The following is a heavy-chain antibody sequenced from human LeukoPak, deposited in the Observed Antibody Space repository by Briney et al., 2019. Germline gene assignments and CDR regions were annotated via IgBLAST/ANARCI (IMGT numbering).Heavy chain of an antibody. Sequence: QPGGSLRLSCAASGFTFNEYPVHWVRQAPGKGLEWVSAISGGGGSTYYADSVKGRFTISRDNSKNTVSLQMNSLRAEDTAVYYCAKDTDFYGAPQPAWGQGTTVTVSS. J-gene: IGHJ6*02. CDR2: ISGGGGST. CDR3: AKDTDFYGAPQPA. V-gene: IGHV3-23*01. D-gene: IGHD4/OR15-4a*01. CDR1: GFTFNEYP.